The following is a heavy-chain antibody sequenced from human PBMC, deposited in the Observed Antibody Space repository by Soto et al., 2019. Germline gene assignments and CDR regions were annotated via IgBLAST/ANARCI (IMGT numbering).Heavy chain of an antibody. V-gene: IGHV3-23*01. CDR1: GFTFSSYA. Sequence: EVQLLESGGGLVQPGGSLRLSCAASGFTFSSYAMSWVRQAPGKGLEWVSAISGSGGSTYYADSVKGRFTISSDNSKNTLYLQMNSLRAEDTAVYYCAKNPGISYYYYYMDVWGKGTTVTVSS. CDR3: AKNPGISYYYYYMDV. J-gene: IGHJ6*03. D-gene: IGHD1-20*01. CDR2: ISGSGGST.